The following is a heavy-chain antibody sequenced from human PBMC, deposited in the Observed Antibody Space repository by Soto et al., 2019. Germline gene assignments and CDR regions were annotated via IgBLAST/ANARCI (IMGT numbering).Heavy chain of an antibody. CDR1: GDSISRDSYY. Sequence: QVQLQESGPGLVKPSETLSLTCSVSGDSISRDSYYWGWVRQPPGKGLEWIGSIYYTGTTHYSSSFKSRVTISVDTSKNQFSLKLSSLTATDTAVFYCARHFGRGWAYHYGLDVWGQGTTVVVSS. CDR3: ARHFGRGWAYHYGLDV. CDR2: IYYTGTT. D-gene: IGHD6-19*01. J-gene: IGHJ6*02. V-gene: IGHV4-39*01.